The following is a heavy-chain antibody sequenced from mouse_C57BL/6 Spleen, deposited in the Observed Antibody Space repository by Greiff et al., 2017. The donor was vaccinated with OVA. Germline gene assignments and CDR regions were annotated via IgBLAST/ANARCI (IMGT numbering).Heavy chain of an antibody. D-gene: IGHD2-3*01. CDR1: GYSFTSYY. CDR3: ARWDYDGTGGFAY. Sequence: QVQLQQSGPELVKPGASVKISCKASGYSFTSYYIHWVKQRPGQGLEWIGWIYPGSGNTKYNEKFKGKATLTADTSSSTAYIQLSSLTSEDSAVYYCARWDYDGTGGFAYWGQGTLVTVSA. CDR2: IYPGSGNT. J-gene: IGHJ3*01. V-gene: IGHV1-66*01.